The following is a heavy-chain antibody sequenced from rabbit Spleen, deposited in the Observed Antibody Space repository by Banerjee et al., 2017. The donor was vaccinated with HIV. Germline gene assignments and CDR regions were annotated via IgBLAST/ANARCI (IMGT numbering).Heavy chain of an antibody. D-gene: IGHD7-1*01. CDR2: IYSGSSADT. V-gene: IGHV1S40*01. J-gene: IGHJ6*01. CDR1: GFSFSSRYY. CDR3: ARDTGTSFSSYGMDL. Sequence: ESGGGLVKPGASLTLTCTASGFSFSSRYYLCWVRQAPGKGLEWIACIYSGSSADTYYATWAKGRFTISKASSTTVTLQMTTLTAVDTATYFCARDTGTSFSSYGMDLWGPGTLVTVS.